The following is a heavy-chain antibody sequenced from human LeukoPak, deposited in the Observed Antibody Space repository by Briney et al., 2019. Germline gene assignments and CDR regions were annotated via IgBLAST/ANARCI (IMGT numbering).Heavy chain of an antibody. D-gene: IGHD1-26*01. CDR3: AKDRSIGTYYTFDH. CDR2: ISGSGVMT. CDR1: GFTFSDYA. J-gene: IGHJ4*02. V-gene: IGHV3-23*01. Sequence: GGSLRLSCAASGFTFSDYAMTWVRQAPGKGLEWVATISGSGVMTYCADSVKGRFTVSGDNSKNTLYLQMSSLTAADTAVYYCAKDRSIGTYYTFDHWGQGTLVTVSA.